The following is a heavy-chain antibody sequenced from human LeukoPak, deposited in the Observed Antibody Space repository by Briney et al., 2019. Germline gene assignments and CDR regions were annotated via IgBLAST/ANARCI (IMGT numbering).Heavy chain of an antibody. CDR2: IIPIFGTP. Sequence: SVKVSCKASEDKFSSYGFSWVRQAPEQGLEWMGGIIPIFGTPNYAREFHGRVTITADKSTSTVYMEMSNLRSEDTAVYYCARQASYDSLSGYSDSWGQGTLVTVSS. CDR1: EDKFSSYG. CDR3: ARQASYDSLSGYSDS. V-gene: IGHV1-69*06. J-gene: IGHJ4*02. D-gene: IGHD3-9*01.